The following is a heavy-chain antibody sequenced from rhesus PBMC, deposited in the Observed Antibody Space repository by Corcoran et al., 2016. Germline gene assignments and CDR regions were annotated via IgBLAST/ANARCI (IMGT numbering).Heavy chain of an antibody. D-gene: IGHD5-42*01. J-gene: IGHJ2*01. CDR2: LFGSGGSS. CDR1: VSSLTSGSS. CDR3: ARVGSSWSEWDTVGTEWYFDL. V-gene: IGHV4S14*01. Sequence: QVQLQESGPGLVKPSEPLSLTSAVSVSSLTSGSSWVCIRQPPGKGLEWFGSLFGSGGSSYRNPSLNSRVTLSVDPSKDQFTLKLSSVAAADTAVYYCARVGSSWSEWDTVGTEWYFDLWGPGTPITISS.